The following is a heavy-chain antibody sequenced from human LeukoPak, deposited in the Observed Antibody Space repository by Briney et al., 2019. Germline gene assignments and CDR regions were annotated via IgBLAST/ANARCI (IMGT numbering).Heavy chain of an antibody. V-gene: IGHV3-66*02. J-gene: IGHJ4*02. CDR3: AREWRGSCYCFDY. D-gene: IGHD2-15*01. CDR2: IYSGGST. Sequence: GGSLRLSCAASGFTVSSNYMSWVRQAPGKGLEWVSVIYSGGSTYYADSVKGRFTISRDNPKNTLYLQMNSLRAEDTAVYHCAREWRGSCYCFDYWGQGTLVTVSS. CDR1: GFTVSSNY.